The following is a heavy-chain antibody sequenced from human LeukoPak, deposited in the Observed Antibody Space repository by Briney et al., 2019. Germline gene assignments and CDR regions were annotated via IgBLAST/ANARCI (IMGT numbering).Heavy chain of an antibody. J-gene: IGHJ5*02. CDR3: ARGRGYYDSSGYFDWFDP. CDR1: GGTFSSYA. Sequence: SVKVSCKAPGGTFSSYAISWVRQAPGQGLEWMGRIIPILGIANYAQKFQGRVTITADKSTSTAYMELSSLRSEDTAVYYCARGRGYYDSSGYFDWFDPWGQGTLVTVSS. V-gene: IGHV1-69*04. CDR2: IIPILGIA. D-gene: IGHD3-22*01.